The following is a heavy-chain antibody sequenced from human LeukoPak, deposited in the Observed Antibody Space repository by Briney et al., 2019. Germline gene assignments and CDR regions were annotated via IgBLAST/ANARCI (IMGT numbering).Heavy chain of an antibody. J-gene: IGHJ3*02. CDR2: INPSGSST. V-gene: IGHV1-46*01. D-gene: IGHD3-10*01. CDR3: ATAEGSGSYSNDAFDI. CDR1: GDTFTNYY. Sequence: ASVKVSCKASGDTFTNYYIHWVRQAPGQGLEWTGIINPSGSSTSYAQKFQGRVTMTEDTSTDTAYMELSSLRSEDTAVYYCATAEGSGSYSNDAFDIWGQGTMVTVSS.